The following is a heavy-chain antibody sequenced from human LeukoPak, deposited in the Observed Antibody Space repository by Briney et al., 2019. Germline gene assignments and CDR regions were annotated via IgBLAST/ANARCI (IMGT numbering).Heavy chain of an antibody. V-gene: IGHV4-59*01. J-gene: IGHJ5*02. CDR1: DASISGYY. D-gene: IGHD4-17*01. CDR3: ARDLYGMSHWFDP. Sequence: PSETLSLTCTVSDASISGYYWSWIRQPPGEGLEWIAYFYYTGTRNYNPSLKSRVTVSVDTSKNQFSLTLTSVTAADTAVYYCARDLYGMSHWFDPWGQGTLVTVSS. CDR2: FYYTGTR.